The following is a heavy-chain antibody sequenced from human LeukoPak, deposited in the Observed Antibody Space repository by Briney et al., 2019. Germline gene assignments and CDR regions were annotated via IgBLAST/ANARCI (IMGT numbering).Heavy chain of an antibody. J-gene: IGHJ4*02. V-gene: IGHV3-21*01. CDR2: ISSRSS. Sequence: GGSLRLSCAASGFTFSTYSMNWVRQVPGKGLEWVSSISSRSSYYADSVKGRFTISRDNAKNSLYLQMSSLRAEDTAVYYCARAMVNGNTPWYWGQGTLVTVSS. D-gene: IGHD1-7*01. CDR3: ARAMVNGNTPWY. CDR1: GFTFSTYS.